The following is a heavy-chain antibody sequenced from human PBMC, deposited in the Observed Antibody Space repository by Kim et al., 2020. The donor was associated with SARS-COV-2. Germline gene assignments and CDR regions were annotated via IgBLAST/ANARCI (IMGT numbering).Heavy chain of an antibody. V-gene: IGHV4-34*01. CDR3: ARGASYYGSGSYYRY. CDR1: GGSFSGYY. D-gene: IGHD3-10*01. Sequence: SETLSLTCAVYGGSFSGYYWSWIRQPPGKGLEWIGEINHSGSTNYNPSLKSRVTISVDTSKNQFSLKLSSVTAADTAVYYCARGASYYGSGSYYRYWGQG. CDR2: INHSGST. J-gene: IGHJ4*02.